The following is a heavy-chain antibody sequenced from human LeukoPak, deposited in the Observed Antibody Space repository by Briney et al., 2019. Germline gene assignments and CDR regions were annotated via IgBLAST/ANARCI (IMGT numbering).Heavy chain of an antibody. V-gene: IGHV1-8*01. D-gene: IGHD1-26*01. CDR3: ARSYQDYYGMDV. J-gene: IGHJ6*02. Sequence: ASVKVSCEASGYTFTSYDIDWVRQATGQGLEWMGWMNPNSGNTGYAQKFQGRVTMTRNTSISTAYMELSSLRSEDTAVYYCARSYQDYYGMDVWGQGTTVTVSS. CDR2: MNPNSGNT. CDR1: GYTFTSYD.